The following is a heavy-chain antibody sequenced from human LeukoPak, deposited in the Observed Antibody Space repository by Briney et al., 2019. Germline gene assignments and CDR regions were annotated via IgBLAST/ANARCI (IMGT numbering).Heavy chain of an antibody. V-gene: IGHV3-23*01. Sequence: GGSLGLSCAASGITFSNYAMTWVRQAPGKGLEWVSAISGSGGRTYYPDSVKGRFTVSRDNSRNTLFLLMNSLRAEDTAAYFCASTLVGATSGPDCYLENWGQGTLVTVSS. CDR1: GITFSNYA. CDR2: ISGSGGRT. CDR3: ASTLVGATSGPDCYLEN. J-gene: IGHJ4*02. D-gene: IGHD1-26*01.